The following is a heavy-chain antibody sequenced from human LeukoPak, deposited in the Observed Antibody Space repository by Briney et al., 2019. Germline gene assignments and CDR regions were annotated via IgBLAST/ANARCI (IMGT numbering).Heavy chain of an antibody. Sequence: SETLSLTCTVSGGSISSYYWSWIRQPPGKGLVEMGYIYYNGSTNYNPSLKSRVTISVDTSKNQFSLKPSSVTAADTAVYYCARLEGYRAAVAWFHPWGQGTMVSVS. CDR2: IYYNGST. CDR3: ARLEGYRAAVAWFHP. CDR1: GGSISSYY. D-gene: IGHD6-25*01. J-gene: IGHJ5*02. V-gene: IGHV4-59*08.